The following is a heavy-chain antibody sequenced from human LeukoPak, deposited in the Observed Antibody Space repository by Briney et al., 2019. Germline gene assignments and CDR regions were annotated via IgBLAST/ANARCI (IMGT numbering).Heavy chain of an antibody. CDR1: GFTVSSYY. J-gene: IGHJ3*02. D-gene: IGHD3-22*01. CDR3: ARERGINYFDSNDAFDI. V-gene: IGHV3-66*01. CDR2: IYSGGST. Sequence: GGSLRLSCAASGFTVSSYYMTWVRQAPGKGLEWVSVIYSGGSTYYADSMKGRFTISRDNSKNTLYLEMTSLRAEDTAVYYCARERGINYFDSNDAFDIWGQGTMVTVSS.